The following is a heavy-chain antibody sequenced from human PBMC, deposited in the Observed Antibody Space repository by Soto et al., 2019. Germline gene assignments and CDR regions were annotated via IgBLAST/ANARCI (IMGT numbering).Heavy chain of an antibody. D-gene: IGHD6-13*01. CDR1: GGTFSSYA. CDR3: ARDDYSSSWYHYYYGMDV. Sequence: GASVKVSCKASGGTFSSYAISWVRQAPGQGLEWMGGIIPIFGTANYAQKFQGRVTITADESTSTAYMELSSLRSDDTAVYYCARDDYSSSWYHYYYGMDVWGQGTTVTVSS. CDR2: IIPIFGTA. J-gene: IGHJ6*02. V-gene: IGHV1-69*13.